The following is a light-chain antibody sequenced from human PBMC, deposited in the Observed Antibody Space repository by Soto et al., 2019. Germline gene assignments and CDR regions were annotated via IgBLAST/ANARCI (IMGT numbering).Light chain of an antibody. CDR1: QNVRTF. CDR3: QQHSHWPPWT. V-gene: IGKV3-11*01. Sequence: PGARATLSCRASQNVRTFLDWYQQKPGQAPRLLIYGASNRATGIPARFSGSGSGTDFTLTISSLEPEDFAVYYCQQHSHWPPWTFGQGTRVEIQ. CDR2: GAS. J-gene: IGKJ1*01.